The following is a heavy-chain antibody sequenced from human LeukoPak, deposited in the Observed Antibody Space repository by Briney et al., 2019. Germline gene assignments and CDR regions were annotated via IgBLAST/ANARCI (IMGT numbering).Heavy chain of an antibody. V-gene: IGHV3-23*01. CDR1: GFTFSSYA. CDR3: AKTPGRITIFGVVKGWFDP. J-gene: IGHJ5*02. D-gene: IGHD3-3*01. Sequence: GGSLRLSCAASGFTFSSYAMNWVRQAPGKGLEWVSAISGRGGSTYYADSVKGRFTISRDNSKNTLYLQMNSLRAEDTAVYYCAKTPGRITIFGVVKGWFDPWGQGTLDTVSS. CDR2: ISGRGGST.